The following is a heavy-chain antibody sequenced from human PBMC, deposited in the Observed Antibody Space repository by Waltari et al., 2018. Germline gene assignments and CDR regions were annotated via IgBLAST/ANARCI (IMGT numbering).Heavy chain of an antibody. CDR3: ASQDY. Sequence: EVQLVQSGAEVKKPGESLRISCKGSGYSFTSYWISWVRQMPGQGREWMGGGGRGAGEGLGGMGGMVPGDSYTTYSPSYQGHVPIPADKSISTAYLQWSSLKASDTAMYYCASQDYWGQGTLVTVSS. V-gene: IGHV5-10-1*03. J-gene: IGHJ4*02. CDR1: GYSFTSYW. CDR2: GGRGAGEGLGGMGGMVPGDSYT.